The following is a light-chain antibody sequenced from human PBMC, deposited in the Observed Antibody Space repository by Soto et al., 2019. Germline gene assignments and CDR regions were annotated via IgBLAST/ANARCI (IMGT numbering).Light chain of an antibody. CDR1: STDVGGYNY. Sequence: QSVLAQPPSASGSAGQSVTISCTGTSTDVGGYNYVSWYQQHPGKAPKLMIYEVSKRPSGVPDRFSGSKSGNTASLTVSGLQDEDEADYYCSSHEGNNINYVFGNGKKVTVL. CDR2: EVS. J-gene: IGLJ1*01. CDR3: SSHEGNNINYV. V-gene: IGLV2-8*01.